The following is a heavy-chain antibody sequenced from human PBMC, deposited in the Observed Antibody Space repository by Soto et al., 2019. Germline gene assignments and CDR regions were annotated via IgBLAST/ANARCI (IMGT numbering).Heavy chain of an antibody. Sequence: EVQLVESGGGLVKPGGSLRLSCAASGFTFSSYSMNWVRQAPGKGLEWVSLISSSSSYIYYADSVKGRFTISRDNAKNSLYLKRNSLRAEATSVYYCARDRGGDLKAFDIWGQGTMFTVSS. CDR2: ISSSSSYI. D-gene: IGHD3-10*01. V-gene: IGHV3-21*01. J-gene: IGHJ3*02. CDR1: GFTFSSYS. CDR3: ARDRGGDLKAFDI.